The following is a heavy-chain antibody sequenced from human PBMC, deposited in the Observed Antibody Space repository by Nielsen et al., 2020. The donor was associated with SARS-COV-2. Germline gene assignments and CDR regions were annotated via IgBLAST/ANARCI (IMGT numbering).Heavy chain of an antibody. Sequence: ASVKVSCKTSGYIFTRYGITWVRQAPGQGLEWVGWISVYNGDTKYAQKLQGRVTMTTDRSTTTGYMELRSLRSDDTAVYFCARTPEYEVPDYWGQGTLVTVSS. D-gene: IGHD6-6*01. CDR1: GYIFTRYG. CDR3: ARTPEYEVPDY. CDR2: ISVYNGDT. J-gene: IGHJ4*02. V-gene: IGHV1-18*01.